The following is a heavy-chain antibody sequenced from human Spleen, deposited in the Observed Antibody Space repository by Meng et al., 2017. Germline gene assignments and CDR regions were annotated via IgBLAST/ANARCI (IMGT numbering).Heavy chain of an antibody. CDR2: IKQDGSEK. CDR1: GFTFSSYS. V-gene: IGHV3-7*01. D-gene: IGHD3-9*01. J-gene: IGHJ6*02. CDR3: ARGADYYDILTGYYNYYYGMDV. Sequence: GESLKISCTASGFTFSSYSMNWVRQAPGKGLEWVANIKQDGSEKYYVDSVKGRFTISRDNAKNSLYLQMNSLRAEDTAVYYCARGADYYDILTGYYNYYYGMDVWGQGTTVTVSS.